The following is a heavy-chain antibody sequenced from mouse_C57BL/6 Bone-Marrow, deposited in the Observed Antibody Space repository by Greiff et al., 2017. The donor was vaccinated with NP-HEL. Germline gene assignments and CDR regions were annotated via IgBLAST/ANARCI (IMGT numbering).Heavy chain of an antibody. CDR2: IWSDGST. J-gene: IGHJ1*03. CDR3: ARHKGGSSPSYWYFDV. CDR1: GFSLTSYG. D-gene: IGHD1-1*01. Sequence: VQLKESGPGLVAPSQSLSITCTVSGFSLTSYGVHWVRQPPGKGLEWLVVIWSDGSTTYNSALKSRLSISKDNSKSQVFLKMNSLQTDDTAMYYCARHKGGSSPSYWYFDVWGTGTTVTVSS. V-gene: IGHV2-6-1*01.